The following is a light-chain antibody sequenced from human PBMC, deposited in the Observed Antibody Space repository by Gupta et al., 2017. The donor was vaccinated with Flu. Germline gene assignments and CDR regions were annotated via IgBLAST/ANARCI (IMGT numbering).Light chain of an antibody. CDR1: QSFNNY. CDR2: DAY. Sequence: MVFTQSPAALSLAPGERASRSCRASQSFNNYLAWYQQKPGQAPRLLIYDAYNRAIGVPDRFSGSGYVNDFTLTSRCREFEDFAVYYVHLRYSLHSFGRG. J-gene: IGKJ4*01. CDR3: HLRYSLHS. V-gene: IGKV3-11*01.